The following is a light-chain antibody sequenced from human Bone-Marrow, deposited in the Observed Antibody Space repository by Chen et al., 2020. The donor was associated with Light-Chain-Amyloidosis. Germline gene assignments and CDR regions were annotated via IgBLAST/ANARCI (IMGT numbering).Light chain of an antibody. J-gene: IGKJ4*01. Sequence: EIVLTQSPGILSLSPGEGANLSCRASQTISSNYLTWYQQKFGQAPRLLIYGSSSRATGIPDRFTRSGSGSDFTLASDRLEPEDFAMYYCQQYGTSPLTFGGGTKVGIK. CDR3: QQYGTSPLT. CDR1: QTISSNY. CDR2: GSS. V-gene: IGKV3-20*01.